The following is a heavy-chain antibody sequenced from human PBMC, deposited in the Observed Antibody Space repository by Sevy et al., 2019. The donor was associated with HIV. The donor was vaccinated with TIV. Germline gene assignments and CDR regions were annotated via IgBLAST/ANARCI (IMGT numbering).Heavy chain of an antibody. J-gene: IGHJ6*02. D-gene: IGHD2-2*01. CDR3: AKVDVVVPVADYGLDV. V-gene: IGHV3-23*01. Sequence: GGSLRLSCAASGFTFSNYAMSWVRQAPGKGLEWVSSISRSGGSTYYADSVKGRFTIYRDNSKNTLYVQMNSLRAEDTALYYCAKVDVVVPVADYGLDVWGQGTTVTVSS. CDR2: ISRSGGST. CDR1: GFTFSNYA.